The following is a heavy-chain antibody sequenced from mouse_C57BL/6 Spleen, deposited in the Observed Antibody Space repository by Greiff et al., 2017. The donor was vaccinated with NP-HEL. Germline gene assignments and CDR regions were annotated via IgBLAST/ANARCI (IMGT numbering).Heavy chain of an antibody. CDR2: INPSNGGT. CDR1: GYTFTSYW. Sequence: QVQLQQPGTELVKPGASVKLSCKASGYTFTSYWMHWVKQRPGQGLEWIGNINPSNGGTNYNEKFKSKATLTVDKSSSTAYMQLSSLTSEDSAVYYCARPHYYGSSYPYYFDYWGQGTTLTVSS. CDR3: ARPHYYGSSYPYYFDY. J-gene: IGHJ2*01. V-gene: IGHV1-53*01. D-gene: IGHD1-1*01.